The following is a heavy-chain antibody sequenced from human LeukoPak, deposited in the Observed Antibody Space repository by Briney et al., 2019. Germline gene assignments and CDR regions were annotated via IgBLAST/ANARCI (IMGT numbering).Heavy chain of an antibody. J-gene: IGHJ4*02. D-gene: IGHD1-1*01. Sequence: GGSLRLSCAASGFTFSSYGMPWVRQAPGKGLEWVAVIWYDGSNKYYADSVKGRFTISRDNSKNTLYLQMNSLRAEDTAVYYCARDLRRGTFDYWGQGTLVTVSS. CDR3: ARDLRRGTFDY. CDR1: GFTFSSYG. V-gene: IGHV3-33*01. CDR2: IWYDGSNK.